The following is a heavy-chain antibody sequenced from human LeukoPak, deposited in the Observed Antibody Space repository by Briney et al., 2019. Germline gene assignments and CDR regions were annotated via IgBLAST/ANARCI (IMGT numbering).Heavy chain of an antibody. D-gene: IGHD3-3*01. CDR1: GGSISSGGYY. V-gene: IGHV4-61*08. J-gene: IGHJ4*02. CDR3: ARGYGGWSGYLDY. Sequence: PSQTLSLTCTVSGGSISSGGYYWSWIRQPPGKGLEWIGYIYYSGSTNYNPSLKSRVTISVDTSKNQFSLKLSSVTAADTAVYYCARGYGGWSGYLDYWGQGTLVTVSS. CDR2: IYYSGST.